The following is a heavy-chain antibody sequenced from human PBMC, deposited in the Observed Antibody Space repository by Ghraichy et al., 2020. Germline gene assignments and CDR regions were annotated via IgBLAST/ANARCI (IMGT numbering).Heavy chain of an antibody. J-gene: IGHJ4*02. CDR2: FSGGIP. D-gene: IGHD4-17*01. Sequence: GGSLRLSWTASGFTFSNYAMTWVRQAPGKGLEWVSAFSGGIPYFADSVKGRFSMSRDNSKNTLYLQMDSLRAEDTAVYYCAKYRTPAVTTIFDYWGRGTLVTVSS. V-gene: IGHV3-23*01. CDR1: GFTFSNYA. CDR3: AKYRTPAVTTIFDY.